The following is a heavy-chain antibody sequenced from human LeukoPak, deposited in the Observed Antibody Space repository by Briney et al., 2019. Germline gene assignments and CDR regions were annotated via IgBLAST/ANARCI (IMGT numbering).Heavy chain of an antibody. CDR3: ARGGSGSYSPFDY. J-gene: IGHJ4*02. D-gene: IGHD3-10*01. CDR2: TNSAGTST. V-gene: IGHV3-74*01. CDR1: GFTFTSYW. Sequence: GGSLRLSCAVSGFTFTSYWMHWVRQAPGKGLVWVSRTNSAGTSTTYADSVQGRFTISRDNAKNTLYLQMNSLRAEDTAVYYCARGGSGSYSPFDYWGQGTLVTVSS.